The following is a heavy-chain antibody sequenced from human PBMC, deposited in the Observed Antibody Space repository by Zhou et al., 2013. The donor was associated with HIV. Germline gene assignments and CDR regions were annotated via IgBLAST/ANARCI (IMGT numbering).Heavy chain of an antibody. V-gene: IGHV1-18*01. D-gene: IGHD6-13*01. CDR1: GYTFTSYG. J-gene: IGHJ6*02. CDR2: ISAYNGNT. CDR3: ARIDLPTGIAAAGTPAGLDYYYYGMDV. Sequence: QVQLVQSGAEVKKPGASVKVSCKASGYTFTSYGISWVRQAPGQGLEWMGWISAYNGNTNYAQKLQGRVTMTTDTSTSTAYMELSSLRSEDTAVYYCARIDLPTGIAAAGTPAGLDYYYYGMDVWGQGTTVTVSS.